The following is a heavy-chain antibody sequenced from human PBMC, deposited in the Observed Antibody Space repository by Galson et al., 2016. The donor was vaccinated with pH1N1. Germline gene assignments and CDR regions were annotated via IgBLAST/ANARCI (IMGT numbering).Heavy chain of an antibody. CDR3: ARAVGHYSG. D-gene: IGHD3-10*01. CDR2: INEDGTGK. CDR1: GFTFNSYW. V-gene: IGHV3-7*04. J-gene: IGHJ4*02. Sequence: LRLSCAASGFTFNSYWMSWVRQAPGKGLEWVANINEDGTGKYYVDSVKSRFTISRDNAKNSLYLQMNSLRAEDTAVYYCARAVGHYSGWGQGTLVTVSS.